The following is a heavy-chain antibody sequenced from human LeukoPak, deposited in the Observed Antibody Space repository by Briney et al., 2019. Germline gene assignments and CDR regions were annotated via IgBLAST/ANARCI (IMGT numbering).Heavy chain of an antibody. CDR1: GFTFSSYA. CDR3: AREYYYDSSGQLGYFDY. CDR2: IIPILGIA. J-gene: IGHJ4*02. D-gene: IGHD3-22*01. Sequence: GGSLRLSCAASGFTFSSYAISWVRQAPGQGLEWMGRIIPILGIANYAQKFQGRVTITADKSTSTAYMELSSLRPEDTAVYYCAREYYYDSSGQLGYFDYWGQGTLVTVSS. V-gene: IGHV1-69*04.